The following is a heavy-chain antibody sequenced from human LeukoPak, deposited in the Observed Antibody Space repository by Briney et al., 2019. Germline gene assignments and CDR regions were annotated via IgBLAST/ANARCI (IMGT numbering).Heavy chain of an antibody. CDR1: GYTFTGYY. J-gene: IGHJ6*03. CDR2: IIPIFGTA. Sequence: ASVKASCKASGYTFTGYYMHWERQAPGQGLEWMGGIIPIFGTANYAQKFQGRVTITADESTSTAYMELSSLRSEDTAVYYCARDPGYSYGYVNYYMDVWGKGTTVTVSS. V-gene: IGHV1-69*13. D-gene: IGHD5-18*01. CDR3: ARDPGYSYGYVNYYMDV.